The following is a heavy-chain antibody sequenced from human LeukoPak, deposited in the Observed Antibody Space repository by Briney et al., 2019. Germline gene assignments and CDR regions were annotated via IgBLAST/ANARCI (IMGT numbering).Heavy chain of an antibody. CDR3: ASRPVRLYYGMDV. D-gene: IGHD5-12*01. CDR2: INHSGST. V-gene: IGHV4-34*01. Sequence: PSETLSLTCAVYGGSFNGYYWSWIRQPPGKGLEWIGEINHSGSTNYNPSLKSRVTISVDTSKNQFSLKLSSVTAADTAVYYCASRPVRLYYGMDVWGQGTTVTVSS. J-gene: IGHJ6*02. CDR1: GGSFNGYY.